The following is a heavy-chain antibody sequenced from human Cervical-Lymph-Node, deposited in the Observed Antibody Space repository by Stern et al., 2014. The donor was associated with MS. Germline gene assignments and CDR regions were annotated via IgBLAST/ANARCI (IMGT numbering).Heavy chain of an antibody. Sequence: QVTLRASGPALVQPTQTLTLTCTFSGFSLSTSGMCVSWLRQPPGKALEWLAIIDWDVDKYYNTSLKTRLTISKDTSKNQVVLTMTNMDPVDTATYYCARTRVGEGHYFDYWGQGTLVTVSS. CDR3: ARTRVGEGHYFDY. D-gene: IGHD3-10*01. CDR1: GFSLSTSGMC. CDR2: IDWDVDK. V-gene: IGHV2-70*01. J-gene: IGHJ4*02.